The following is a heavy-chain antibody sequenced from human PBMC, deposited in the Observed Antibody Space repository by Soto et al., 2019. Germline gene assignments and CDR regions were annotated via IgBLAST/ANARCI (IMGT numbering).Heavy chain of an antibody. CDR1: GFTFSSYG. V-gene: IGHV3-33*01. J-gene: IGHJ4*02. D-gene: IGHD6-19*01. Sequence: GGSLSLSCAASGFTFSSYGMHWVRQAPGKGLEWVAVIWYDGSNKYYADSVKGRFTISRDNSKNTLYLQMNSLRAEDTAVYYCARGTYSSGFYYFDYWGQGTLVTVSS. CDR3: ARGTYSSGFYYFDY. CDR2: IWYDGSNK.